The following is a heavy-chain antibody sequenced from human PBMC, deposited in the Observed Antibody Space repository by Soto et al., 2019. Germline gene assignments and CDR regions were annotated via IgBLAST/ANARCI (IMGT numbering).Heavy chain of an antibody. D-gene: IGHD6-13*01. J-gene: IGHJ3*02. V-gene: IGHV1-69*13. CDR1: GGTFSSYA. Sequence: SVKVSCKASGGTFSSYAISWVRQAPGQGLEWMGGIITLFGASNYAQNFQGRVTITADQSTSTAYMELNSLTSDDTAVYYCARSYSSRKKHDAFDIWGQGTMVTVSS. CDR2: IITLFGAS. CDR3: ARSYSSRKKHDAFDI.